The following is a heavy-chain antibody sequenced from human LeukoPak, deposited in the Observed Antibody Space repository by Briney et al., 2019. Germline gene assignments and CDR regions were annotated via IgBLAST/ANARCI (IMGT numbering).Heavy chain of an antibody. CDR3: AKEASGYGYYFDY. V-gene: IGHV3-23*01. CDR2: ISDSGGTT. D-gene: IGHD3-10*01. J-gene: IGHJ4*02. Sequence: GGSLRLSCAVSGFTFSSFAMSWVHQPPGKGLEWLSVISDSGGTTFYADSVKGRFTISRDNSKNTLYLQMNSLRAEDTAVYYCAKEASGYGYYFDYWGQGTLVTVSS. CDR1: GFTFSSFA.